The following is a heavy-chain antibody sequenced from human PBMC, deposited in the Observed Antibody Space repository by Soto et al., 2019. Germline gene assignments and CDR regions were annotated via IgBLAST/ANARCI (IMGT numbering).Heavy chain of an antibody. D-gene: IGHD3-22*01. Sequence: PGGSLRLSCAASGFTFSNAWMSWVRQAPGKXLEWVGRIKSKTDGGTTDYAAPVKGRFTISRDDSKNTLYLQMNSLKTEDTAVYYCTTVGNTYYYDSSGYHTSDWFDPWGQGTLVTVSS. CDR1: GFTFSNAW. CDR2: IKSKTDGGTT. J-gene: IGHJ5*02. V-gene: IGHV3-15*01. CDR3: TTVGNTYYYDSSGYHTSDWFDP.